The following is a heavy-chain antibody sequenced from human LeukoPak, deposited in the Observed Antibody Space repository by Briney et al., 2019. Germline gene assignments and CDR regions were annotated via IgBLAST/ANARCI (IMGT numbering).Heavy chain of an antibody. CDR3: ARGGWRTDY. V-gene: IGHV4-34*01. Sequence: SETLSLTCTVSGGSISSYYWSWIRQPPGKGLEWIGEINHSGSTNYNPSLKSRVTISVDTSKNQFSLKLSSVTAADTAVYYCARGGWRTDYWGQGTLVTVSS. CDR1: GGSISSYY. CDR2: INHSGST. J-gene: IGHJ4*02.